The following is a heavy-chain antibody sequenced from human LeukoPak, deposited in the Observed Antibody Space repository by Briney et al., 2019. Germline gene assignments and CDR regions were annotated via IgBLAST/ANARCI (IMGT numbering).Heavy chain of an antibody. CDR2: ISYDGSNK. J-gene: IGHJ4*02. Sequence: PGGSLRLSCAASGFTFSSYAMHWVRQAPGKGLEWVAVISYDGSNKYYADSVKGRFTISRDNSKNTLYLQMNSLRAEDTAVYYCARARPTVTHGDYWGQGTLVTVSS. CDR3: ARARPTVTHGDY. CDR1: GFTFSSYA. D-gene: IGHD4-17*01. V-gene: IGHV3-30*04.